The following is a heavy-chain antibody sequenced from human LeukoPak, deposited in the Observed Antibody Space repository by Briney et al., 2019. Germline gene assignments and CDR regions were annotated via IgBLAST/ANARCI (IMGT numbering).Heavy chain of an antibody. V-gene: IGHV4-30-4*01. CDR2: IYYTGST. D-gene: IGHD5-24*01. CDR3: ARDRIEIRNCKAFDI. CDR1: GGSISSGDYY. Sequence: SQTPCLTCTVSGGSISSGDYYWSWIRQPPGKGLEWIGYIYYTGSTYYNTSLKSRVTISIDTSKNPFSLKLSSVTAADTAVYYCARDRIEIRNCKAFDIWGQGTTVTLSS. J-gene: IGHJ3*02.